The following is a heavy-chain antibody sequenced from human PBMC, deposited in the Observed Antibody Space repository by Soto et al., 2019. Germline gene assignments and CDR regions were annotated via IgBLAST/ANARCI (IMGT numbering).Heavy chain of an antibody. CDR3: VREDGKVGTNSAFDY. J-gene: IGHJ4*02. D-gene: IGHD1-26*01. CDR2: INGRGNYI. CDR1: GCTFSTYT. V-gene: IGHV3-21*01. Sequence: XGSLILSCASAGCTFSTYTMNWVRQAPGKGLEWVSSINGRGNYIYYAESVKGRFTISRDDAKNSLYLQMDRLRAEDTALYYCVREDGKVGTNSAFDYWGLGALVTVSS.